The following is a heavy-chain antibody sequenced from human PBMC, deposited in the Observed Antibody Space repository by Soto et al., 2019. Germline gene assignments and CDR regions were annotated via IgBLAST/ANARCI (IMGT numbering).Heavy chain of an antibody. CDR3: ARDHPEGYGSGRGFEP. J-gene: IGHJ5*02. V-gene: IGHV1-69*08. D-gene: IGHD3-10*01. CDR1: GGTFSSYT. Sequence: QVQLVQSGAEVKKPGSSVKVSCKASGGTFSSYTISWVRQAPGQGLEWMGRIIPILGIANYAQKFQGRVTITADKSTSTAYMELSSLRSEDTAVYYCARDHPEGYGSGRGFEPWGQGTLVTVSS. CDR2: IIPILGIA.